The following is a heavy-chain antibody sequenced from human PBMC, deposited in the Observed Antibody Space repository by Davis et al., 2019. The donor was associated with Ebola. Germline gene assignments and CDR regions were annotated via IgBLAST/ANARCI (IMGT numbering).Heavy chain of an antibody. D-gene: IGHD5-18*01. J-gene: IGHJ3*02. CDR1: GGSFSGYY. CDR3: ARGAIGGYSYGGALEI. CDR2: INHSGNT. Sequence: MPSETLSLTCAVYGGSFSGYYWSWIRQPPGKGLEWIGEINHSGNTNYNPSLKSRVTISVDTSKNQFSLKLSSVTAADTAMYYCARGAIGGYSYGGALEIWGQGTMVAISS. V-gene: IGHV4-34*01.